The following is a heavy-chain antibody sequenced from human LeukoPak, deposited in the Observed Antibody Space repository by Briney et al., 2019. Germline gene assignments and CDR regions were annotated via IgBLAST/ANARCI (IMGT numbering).Heavy chain of an antibody. CDR2: ISSSSSYI. CDR1: GFTFSSYS. V-gene: IGHV3-21*01. D-gene: IGHD3-10*01. Sequence: GGSLRLSCAASGFTFSSYSMNWVRQAPGKGLEWVSSISSSSSYIYYADSVKGRFTISRDNAKNSLYLQMNSLRAEDTAVYYCARDANYYRSGRTLDYWGQGTLVTVSS. CDR3: ARDANYYRSGRTLDY. J-gene: IGHJ4*02.